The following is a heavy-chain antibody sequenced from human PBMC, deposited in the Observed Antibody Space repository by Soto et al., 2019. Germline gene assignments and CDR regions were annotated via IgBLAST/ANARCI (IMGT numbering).Heavy chain of an antibody. V-gene: IGHV4-39*01. CDR1: GGSISSGDYY. Sequence: PSETLSLTCTVSGGSISSGDYYWSWIRQPPGKGLEWIGSIYYSGSTYYNPSLKSRVTISVDTSKNQFSLKLSSVTAADTAVYYCATDIVVVPAAYYYYYGMDVWGQGTTVTVSS. CDR3: ATDIVVVPAAYYYYYGMDV. J-gene: IGHJ6*02. D-gene: IGHD2-2*01. CDR2: IYYSGST.